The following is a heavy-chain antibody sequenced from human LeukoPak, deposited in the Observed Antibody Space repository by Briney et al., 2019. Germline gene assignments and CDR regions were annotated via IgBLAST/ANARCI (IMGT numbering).Heavy chain of an antibody. CDR2: ISGSTSYI. CDR1: AFTFRTYS. CDR3: AKRSDYGDDSNYFDF. V-gene: IGHV3-21*04. J-gene: IGHJ4*01. D-gene: IGHD4-23*01. Sequence: GGSLRLSCVASAFTFRTYSMHWVRQAPGKGLEWVSSISGSTSYIYYADSVKGRFTISRDNSMNTLHLQMNSLGADDTAIYYCAKRSDYGDDSNYFDFWGHGTLVTVSS.